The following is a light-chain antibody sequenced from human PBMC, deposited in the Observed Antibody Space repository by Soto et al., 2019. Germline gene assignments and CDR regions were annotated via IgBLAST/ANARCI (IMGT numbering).Light chain of an antibody. CDR1: QSASSSY. CDR3: QQYGSSLRT. V-gene: IGKV3-20*01. Sequence: EDVLPQPPSNLSLCTGERATLSCRVSQSASSSYLAWYQQKPGQAPRLLIYGASSRATGIPDRFSGSGSGTDFTLTINSLEPEDFAVYYCQQYGSSLRTFGQGTKADIK. CDR2: GAS. J-gene: IGKJ1*01.